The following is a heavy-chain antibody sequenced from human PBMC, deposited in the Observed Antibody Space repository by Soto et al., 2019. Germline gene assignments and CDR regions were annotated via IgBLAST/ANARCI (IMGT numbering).Heavy chain of an antibody. CDR3: ARAYYDILTGYPSYYYYMDV. CDR2: IWYDGSNK. D-gene: IGHD3-9*01. J-gene: IGHJ6*03. CDR1: GFTFSSYG. V-gene: IGHV3-33*01. Sequence: QVQLVESGGGVVQPGRSLRLSCAASGFTFSSYGMHWVRQAPGKGLEWVAVIWYDGSNKYYADSVKGRFTISRDNSKNTLYLQINCLIAEDTAVYYCARAYYDILTGYPSYYYYMDVWGKGTTVTVSS.